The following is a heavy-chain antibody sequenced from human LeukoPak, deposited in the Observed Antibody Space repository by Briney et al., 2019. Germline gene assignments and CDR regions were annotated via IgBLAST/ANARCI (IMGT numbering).Heavy chain of an antibody. Sequence: PSETLSLTCTVSGGSISSSSYYWGWIRQPPGKGLEWIGSIYYSGSTYYNPSLKSRVTISVDTSKNQFSLKLSSVTAADTAVYYCAREGGYDGYSGSLSYYHYMDVWGKGTTVTVSS. CDR2: IYYSGST. CDR3: AREGGYDGYSGSLSYYHYMDV. D-gene: IGHD5-12*01. CDR1: GGSISSSSYY. V-gene: IGHV4-39*07. J-gene: IGHJ6*03.